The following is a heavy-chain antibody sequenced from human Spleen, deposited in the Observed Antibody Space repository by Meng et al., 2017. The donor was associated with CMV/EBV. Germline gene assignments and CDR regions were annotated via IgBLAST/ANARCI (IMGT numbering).Heavy chain of an antibody. CDR2: ISWNSGSI. CDR1: GFTFDDYG. J-gene: IGHJ6*02. V-gene: IGHV3-9*01. CDR3: ARAGSGYYGMDV. Sequence: GGSLRLSCAASGFTFDDYGMSWVRQAPGKGLEWVSGISWNSGSIGYADSVKGRFTISRDNAKNSLYLQMNSLRAEDTALYYCARAGSGYYGMDVWGQGTTVTVSS. D-gene: IGHD1-1*01.